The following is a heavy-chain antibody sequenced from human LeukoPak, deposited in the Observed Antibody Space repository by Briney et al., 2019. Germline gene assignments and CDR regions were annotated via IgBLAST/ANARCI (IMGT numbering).Heavy chain of an antibody. CDR2: ISYEGSNK. Sequence: GGSLSLSCAASGFTLSSYGMHGLPEAPGKGVVGLAVISYEGSNKYYADSVKGRFTISRNNSKNTLYLQMNSLRAEDTAVYYCASSFRPDNDYWGQGTLVTVSS. V-gene: IGHV3-30*03. CDR3: ASSFRPDNDY. CDR1: GFTLSSYG. D-gene: IGHD1-14*01. J-gene: IGHJ4*02.